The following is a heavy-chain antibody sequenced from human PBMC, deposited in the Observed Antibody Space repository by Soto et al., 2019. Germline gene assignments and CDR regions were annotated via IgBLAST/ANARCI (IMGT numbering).Heavy chain of an antibody. Sequence: GESFRLSCAASGFTFSRYAMSWVRQAPGKGLEWVSAISGSGGSTYYADSVKGRFTISRDNSKNTLYLQMNSLRAEDTAVYYCSNVRLDPNAYSGQRTLALVSA. J-gene: IGHJ4*02. CDR2: ISGSGGST. V-gene: IGHV3-23*01. CDR1: GFTFSRYA. D-gene: IGHD2-8*01. CDR3: SNVRLDPNAY.